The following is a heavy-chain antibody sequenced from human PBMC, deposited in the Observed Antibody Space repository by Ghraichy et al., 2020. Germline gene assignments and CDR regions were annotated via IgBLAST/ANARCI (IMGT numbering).Heavy chain of an antibody. CDR3: AISRVTFGGVIQHYDAFDI. D-gene: IGHD3-16*02. CDR2: IYPGDSDT. CDR1: GYSFTSYW. V-gene: IGHV5-51*01. Sequence: GESLNISCKGSGYSFTSYWIGWVRQMPGKGLEWMGIIYPGDSDTRYSPSFQGQVTISADKSISTAYLQWSSLKASDTAMYYCAISRVTFGGVIQHYDAFDIWGQGTMVTVSS. J-gene: IGHJ3*02.